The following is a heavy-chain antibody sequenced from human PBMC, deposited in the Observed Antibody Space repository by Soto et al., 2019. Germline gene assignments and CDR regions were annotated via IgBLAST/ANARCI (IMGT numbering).Heavy chain of an antibody. J-gene: IGHJ6*02. CDR3: TRQPDSSSWYYYGMDV. Sequence: PGGSLRLSCTASGFTFGDYAMSWFRQAPGKGLEWVGFIRSKAYGGTTEYAASVKGRFTISRDDSKSIAYLQMNSLKTGDTAVYYCTRQPDSSSWYYYGMDVWGQGTTVTVSS. CDR1: GFTFGDYA. CDR2: IRSKAYGGTT. D-gene: IGHD6-13*01. V-gene: IGHV3-49*03.